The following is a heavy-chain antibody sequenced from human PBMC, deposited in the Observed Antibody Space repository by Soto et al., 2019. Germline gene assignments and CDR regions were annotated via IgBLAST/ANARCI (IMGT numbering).Heavy chain of an antibody. CDR3: AKDRGVYYFDY. V-gene: IGHV3-23*01. J-gene: IGHJ4*02. D-gene: IGHD2-8*01. CDR2: ISGSGGST. Sequence: EVQLLESGGGLVQPGGSLRLSCAASGFTFSSYAMSWVRQAPGKGLEWVSAISGSGGSTYYADSVKGRFTISRDKAKNTLDLQMEWLRDEDTAVYYCAKDRGVYYFDYWGQGTLVSVSS. CDR1: GFTFSSYA.